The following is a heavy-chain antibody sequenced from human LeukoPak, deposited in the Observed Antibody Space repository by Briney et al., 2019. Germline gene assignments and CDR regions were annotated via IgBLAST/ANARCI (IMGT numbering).Heavy chain of an antibody. CDR1: GGSISGYY. J-gene: IGHJ6*04. V-gene: IGHV4-59*01. CDR2: IYYDGST. CDR3: ARDQAARHYYYAMDV. Sequence: SETLSLTCTVSGGSISGYYWSWIRQPPGKGLEWIGYIYYDGSTNYNPSLKSRVTMSVDTSKNQFSLKLSSVTAADTAVYYCARDQAARHYYYAMDVWGKGTTVSVSS. D-gene: IGHD6-6*01.